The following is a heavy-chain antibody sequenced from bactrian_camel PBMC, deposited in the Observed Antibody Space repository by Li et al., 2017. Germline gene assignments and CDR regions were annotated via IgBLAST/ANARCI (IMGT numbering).Heavy chain of an antibody. CDR3: TADPNAGWWAGKFHY. D-gene: IGHD5*01. CDR1: GLTFSSYF. J-gene: IGHJ4*01. V-gene: IGHV3S5*01. Sequence: VQLVESGGGLVQPGGSLRLSCAASGLTFSSYFMSWVRQAPGKGLEWVYSIRATGGSRTYYPDSVKGRFTLSRDNAKNIAYLQMNSLKSEDMAVYYCTADPNAGWWAGKFHYWGQGTQVTVS. CDR2: IRATGGSRT.